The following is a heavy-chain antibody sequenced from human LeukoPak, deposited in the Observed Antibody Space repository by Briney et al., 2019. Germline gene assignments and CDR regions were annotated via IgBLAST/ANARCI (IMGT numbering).Heavy chain of an antibody. CDR2: IYTSGST. D-gene: IGHD5-18*01. CDR1: GDSISSGNYY. Sequence: PSETLSLTCTVSGDSISSGNYYWTWILQPAGRGLEWIGRIYTSGSTNYNPSLKSRVTISVDTSKNQFSMKLSSVTAADTAVYYCARYTAMVNDAFDIWGQGTMVTVSS. V-gene: IGHV4-61*02. J-gene: IGHJ3*02. CDR3: ARYTAMVNDAFDI.